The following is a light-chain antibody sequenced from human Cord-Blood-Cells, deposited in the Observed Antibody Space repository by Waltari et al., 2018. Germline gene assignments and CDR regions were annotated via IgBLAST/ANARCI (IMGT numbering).Light chain of an antibody. CDR2: GAS. CDR1: QSVSSI. J-gene: IGKJ1*01. Sequence: EIVMTQSPATLSVSPGERATLSCRASQSVSSILAWYQQKPGQAPRLLIYGASTSATGIPARFSGSGSGTEFTLTISSLQSEDFAVYYCQQYNNWPPWTFGQGTKVEIK. V-gene: IGKV3-15*01. CDR3: QQYNNWPPWT.